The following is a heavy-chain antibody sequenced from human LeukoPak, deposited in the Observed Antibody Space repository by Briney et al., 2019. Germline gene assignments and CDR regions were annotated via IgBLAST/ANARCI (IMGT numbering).Heavy chain of an antibody. Sequence: GGSLRLSCAASGFTFSSYAMSWVRQAPGKGLEWVSIISDSGGSTYYADSVKGRFTISRDNSKNTLYLQTNSLRAEDTAVYYCAKLHASAYYYNWFDPWGQGTLVTVSS. J-gene: IGHJ5*02. CDR2: ISDSGGST. V-gene: IGHV3-23*01. CDR1: GFTFSSYA. D-gene: IGHD3-22*01. CDR3: AKLHASAYYYNWFDP.